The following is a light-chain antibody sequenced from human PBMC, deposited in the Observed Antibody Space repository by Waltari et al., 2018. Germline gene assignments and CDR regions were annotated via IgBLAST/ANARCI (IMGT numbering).Light chain of an antibody. CDR1: QSVSSY. J-gene: IGKJ3*01. CDR3: QQRSNWRFT. V-gene: IGKV3-11*01. Sequence: EIVLTQSPATLSLSPGERATLSCRASQSVSSYLAWYQRKPGQAPRLLIYDASNRATGIPARFSGSGSGTDFTLTISSLEPEDFAVYYCQQRSNWRFTFGPGTKVEIK. CDR2: DAS.